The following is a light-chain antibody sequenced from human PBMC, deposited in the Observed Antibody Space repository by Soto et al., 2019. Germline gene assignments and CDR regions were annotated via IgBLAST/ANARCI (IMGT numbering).Light chain of an antibody. CDR1: QSLAYSDGNTY. CDR2: NVS. V-gene: IGKV2-30*01. Sequence: DVVMTQSPLSLPVTLGQPASISCRSSQSLAYSDGNTYLNWFQQRPGQSPRRLIYNVSKRDSGVPDRFSGSGSGTDFTLKISRVEAEDVGVYYCMQGTHWPPYTFGQGTKLEIK. J-gene: IGKJ2*01. CDR3: MQGTHWPPYT.